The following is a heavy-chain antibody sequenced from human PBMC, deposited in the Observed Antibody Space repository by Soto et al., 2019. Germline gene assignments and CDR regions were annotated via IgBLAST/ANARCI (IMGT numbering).Heavy chain of an antibody. CDR2: IYYSGST. Sequence: SETLSLTCTVASGSVSSGSYYWGWIRQPPGKGLEWIGYIYYSGSTNYNPSLKSRVTISVDTSKNQFSLKLSSVTAADTAVYYCARAKLSGYCSGGSCYQVRPNWFDPWGQGTLVTVSS. V-gene: IGHV4-61*01. J-gene: IGHJ5*02. D-gene: IGHD2-15*01. CDR3: ARAKLSGYCSGGSCYQVRPNWFDP. CDR1: SGSVSSGSYY.